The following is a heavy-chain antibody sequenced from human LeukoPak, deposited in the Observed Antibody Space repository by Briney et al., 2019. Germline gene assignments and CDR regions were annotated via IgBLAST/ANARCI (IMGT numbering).Heavy chain of an antibody. CDR3: ARGSNYYDSSGYYSMIDY. V-gene: IGHV3-48*01. CDR1: GFTFSSYS. D-gene: IGHD3-22*01. Sequence: GGSLRLSCAASGFTFSSYSMNWVHQAPGKGLEWVSYISSSSSTVYYADSVKGRFTISRDNAKNSLYLQMNSLRTEDTAVYYCARGSNYYDSSGYYSMIDYWGQGTLVTVSS. J-gene: IGHJ4*02. CDR2: ISSSSSTV.